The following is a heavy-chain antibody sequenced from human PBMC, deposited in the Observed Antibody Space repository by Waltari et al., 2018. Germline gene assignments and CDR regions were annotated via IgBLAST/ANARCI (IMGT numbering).Heavy chain of an antibody. CDR1: GFTFSSYA. V-gene: IGHV3-23*03. D-gene: IGHD3-3*01. CDR2: IYSGGSST. Sequence: EVQLLGSGGGLVQPGGSLRLSCAASGFTFSSYAMSWVRQAPGKGLEWVSVIYSGGSSTYYADSVKGRFTISRDNSKNTLYLQMNSLRAEDTAVYYCEKNHRRFLEWFLYFDYWGQGTLVTVSS. J-gene: IGHJ4*02. CDR3: EKNHRRFLEWFLYFDY.